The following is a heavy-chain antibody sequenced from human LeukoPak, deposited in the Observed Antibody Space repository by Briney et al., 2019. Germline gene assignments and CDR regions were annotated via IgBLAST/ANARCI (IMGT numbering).Heavy chain of an antibody. CDR2: IFYSGST. V-gene: IGHV4-39*01. D-gene: IGHD3-10*01. CDR1: GGFISSSSYY. Sequence: SETLSLTCTVSGGFISSSSYYWGWIRQPPGKGLEWIGSIFYSGSTYYNPSLKSRVTISVDTSKNQFSLRLSSVTAADMAVYYCASFYYYGSGPHFDYWGQGTLVTVSS. J-gene: IGHJ4*02. CDR3: ASFYYYGSGPHFDY.